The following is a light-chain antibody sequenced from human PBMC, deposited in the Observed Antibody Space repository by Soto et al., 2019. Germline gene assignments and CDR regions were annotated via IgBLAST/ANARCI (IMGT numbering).Light chain of an antibody. CDR2: KAS. Sequence: DIQMTQSPSTLSGSVGDRVTITCRASQTISSWLAWYQQKPGKAPKLLIYKASTLKSGVPSRFSGSGSGTEFTLTTSSLQPDAFATYFCHQGYRIFQTFGQGTKVEVK. CDR3: HQGYRIFQT. CDR1: QTISSW. J-gene: IGKJ1*01. V-gene: IGKV1-5*03.